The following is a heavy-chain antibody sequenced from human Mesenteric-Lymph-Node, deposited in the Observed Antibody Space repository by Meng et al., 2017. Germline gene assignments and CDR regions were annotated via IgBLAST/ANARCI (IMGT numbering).Heavy chain of an antibody. CDR2: INHSGST. CDR1: GGSISSSNW. CDR3: AREIGY. J-gene: IGHJ4*02. Sequence: QVQLQESGPGLVTPSGTLSLTCAVSGGSISSSNWWSWVRQPPGKGLEWIGEINHSGSTNYNPSLKSRVTISVDTSKNQFSLKLSSVTAADTAVYYCAREIGYWGQGTLVTVSS. V-gene: IGHV4-4*02.